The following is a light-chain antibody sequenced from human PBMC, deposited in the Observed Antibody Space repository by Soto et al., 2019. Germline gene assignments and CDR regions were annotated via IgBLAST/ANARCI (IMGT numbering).Light chain of an antibody. CDR2: DAS. CDR1: QSVSSY. V-gene: IGKV3-20*01. CDR3: HQYGRSYN. Sequence: EIVLTQSPGTLSLSPGERATLSCRASQSVSSYLAWYQQKPGQAPRLLIYDASSRATGIPDRFSGSGSGTDFTLTISRLVTEDFAGYDCHQYGRSYNFGQGTKLEIK. J-gene: IGKJ2*01.